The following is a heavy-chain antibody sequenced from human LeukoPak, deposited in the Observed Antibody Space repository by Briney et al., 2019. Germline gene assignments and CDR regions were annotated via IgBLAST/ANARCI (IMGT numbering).Heavy chain of an antibody. D-gene: IGHD6-13*01. J-gene: IGHJ6*02. CDR3: ARDQGSWYRDYYYYYGMDV. CDR1: GFTFSSYA. Sequence: PGRSLRLSCAASGFTFSSYAMHWVRQAPGRGLEWVAVISYDGSNKYYADSVKGRFTISRDNSKNTLYLQMNSLRAEDTAVYYCARDQGSWYRDYYYYYGMDVWGQGTTVTVSS. CDR2: ISYDGSNK. V-gene: IGHV3-30-3*01.